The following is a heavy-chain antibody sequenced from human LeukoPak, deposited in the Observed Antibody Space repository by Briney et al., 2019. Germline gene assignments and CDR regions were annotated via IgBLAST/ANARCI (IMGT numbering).Heavy chain of an antibody. Sequence: GASVKVSCKASGYTFTGYYMHWVRQAPGQGLEWMGWINPNSGGTNYAQKFQGRVTMTRDTSISTAYMELSRLRSDDTAVYYCARAYYDFWSGYPDYWGQGTLVTVSS. CDR1: GYTFTGYY. D-gene: IGHD3-3*01. CDR3: ARAYYDFWSGYPDY. J-gene: IGHJ4*02. CDR2: INPNSGGT. V-gene: IGHV1-2*02.